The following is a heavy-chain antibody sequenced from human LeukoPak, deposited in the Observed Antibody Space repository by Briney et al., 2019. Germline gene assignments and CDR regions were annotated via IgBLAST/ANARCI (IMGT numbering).Heavy chain of an antibody. J-gene: IGHJ3*02. V-gene: IGHV3-30*02. CDR2: IRYDGSKS. Sequence: GGSLRLSCAASGFTFNSYGMHWVRQAPGKGRKWVAFIRYDGSKSYFADSVKGRFALSGDNSKNTLYLQMSSRRPDDTAVYFCAKDGGSGSYFGFDIWGQGTMVTVSS. CDR3: AKDGGSGSYFGFDI. D-gene: IGHD1-26*01. CDR1: GFTFNSYG.